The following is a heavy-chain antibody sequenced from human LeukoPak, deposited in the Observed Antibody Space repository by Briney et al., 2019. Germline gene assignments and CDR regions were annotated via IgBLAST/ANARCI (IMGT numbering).Heavy chain of an antibody. CDR2: IYPGDSDT. CDR1: GSSFTSYW. J-gene: IGHJ5*02. V-gene: IGHV5-51*01. CDR3: AIRPVVPAANTWFDP. Sequence: GGSLKISCKGSGSSFTSYWIGWVRRMPGKGLEWMGIIYPGDSDTRYSPSFQGQVTISADKSISTAYLQWSSLKASDTAMYYCAIRPVVPAANTWFDPWGQGTLVTVSS. D-gene: IGHD2-2*01.